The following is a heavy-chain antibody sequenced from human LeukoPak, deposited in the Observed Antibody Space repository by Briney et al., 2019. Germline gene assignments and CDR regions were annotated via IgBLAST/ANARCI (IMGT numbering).Heavy chain of an antibody. V-gene: IGHV3-30*18. Sequence: GGSLRLSCAASGFTFSSYGMHWVRQAPGKGLEWVAVTSYDGSNKYYADSVKGRFTISRDNSKNTLYLQMNSLRAEDTAVYYCAKDVRRYYDSSGPLDYWGQGTLVTVSS. CDR1: GFTFSSYG. CDR2: TSYDGSNK. D-gene: IGHD3-22*01. J-gene: IGHJ4*02. CDR3: AKDVRRYYDSSGPLDY.